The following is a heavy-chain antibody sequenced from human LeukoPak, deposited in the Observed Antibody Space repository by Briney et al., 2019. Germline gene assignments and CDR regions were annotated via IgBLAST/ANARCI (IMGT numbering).Heavy chain of an antibody. CDR3: ARDRLWGGGDAFDI. CDR1: GGSISSYY. J-gene: IGHJ3*02. CDR2: IYYSGST. V-gene: IGHV4-59*01. Sequence: PSETLSLTCTVSGGSISSYYWSWIRQPPGKGLEWIGYIYYSGSTNYNPSLKSRVTISVDTSKNQFSLKLSSVTAADTAVYYCARDRLWGGGDAFDIWGQGTMVTVSS. D-gene: IGHD3-3*01.